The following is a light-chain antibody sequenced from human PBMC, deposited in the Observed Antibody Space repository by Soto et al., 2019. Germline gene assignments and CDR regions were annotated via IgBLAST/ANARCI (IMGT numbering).Light chain of an antibody. CDR1: QTVRDN. J-gene: IGKJ5*01. CDR3: QHYNFWPHT. CDR2: RAS. Sequence: EIVLTQSPGTLALSPGVRATLSCRASQTVRDNLAWYQQKPGQAPRLLIYRASTRATGVPARFSGSGSGTEFTLTISSLQSEDVSVYFCQHYNFWPHTFGQGTRLEI. V-gene: IGKV3-15*01.